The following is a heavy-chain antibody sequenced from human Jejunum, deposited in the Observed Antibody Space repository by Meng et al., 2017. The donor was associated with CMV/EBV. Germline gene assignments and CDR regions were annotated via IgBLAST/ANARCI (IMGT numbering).Heavy chain of an antibody. J-gene: IGHJ4*02. D-gene: IGHD3-22*01. CDR3: AKDHAGSGLDY. CDR2: VTGGGGGT. CDR1: GFPVTSYA. V-gene: IGHV3-23*01. Sequence: GAASGFPVTSYAMAWVRQGPGKGLECVATVTGGGGGTYYADSVKGRFTISRDNSINTLYLEMNSLRVEDTAVYFCAKDHAGSGLDYWGQGTLVTVSS.